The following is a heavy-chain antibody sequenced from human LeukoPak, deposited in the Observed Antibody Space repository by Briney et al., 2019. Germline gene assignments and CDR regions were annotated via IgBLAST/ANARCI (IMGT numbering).Heavy chain of an antibody. V-gene: IGHV1-8*03. J-gene: IGHJ4*02. CDR3: ARGVGAATNYFDY. D-gene: IGHD1-26*01. CDR2: MNPNSGNT. Sequence: HGASVKVSCKASGYTFTSYDINWVRQATGQGLEWMGWMNPNSGNTGYAQKFQGRVTITRNTSISTAYMELSSLRSEDTAVYYCARGVGAATNYFDYWGQGTLVTVSS. CDR1: GYTFTSYD.